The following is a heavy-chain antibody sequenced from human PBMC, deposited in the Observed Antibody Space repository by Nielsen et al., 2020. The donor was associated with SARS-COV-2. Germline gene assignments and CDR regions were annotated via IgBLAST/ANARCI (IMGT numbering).Heavy chain of an antibody. J-gene: IGHJ4*02. CDR3: ARVIAAAGPVAY. Sequence: GESLKISCAASGFTFSSYSMNWVRQAPGKGLEWVSSISSSSSYIYYADSVKGRFTISRDNAKNSLYLQMNSLRAEDTAVYCCARVIAAAGPVAYWGQGTLVTVSS. V-gene: IGHV3-21*01. CDR2: ISSSSSYI. CDR1: GFTFSSYS. D-gene: IGHD6-13*01.